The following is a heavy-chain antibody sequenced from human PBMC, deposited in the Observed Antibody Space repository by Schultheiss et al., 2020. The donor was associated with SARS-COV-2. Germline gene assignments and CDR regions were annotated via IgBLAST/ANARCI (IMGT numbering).Heavy chain of an antibody. V-gene: IGHV3-23*01. CDR1: GFTFNNHV. CDR3: AKDRGIEMATITLDY. J-gene: IGHJ4*02. Sequence: GGSLRLSCAGSGFTFNNHVMAWVRQAPGKGLEWVSSITGSGDTTYYADSVKGRFTISRDNSKNTVYLQMNSLRAEDTAVYYCAKDRGIEMATITLDYWGQGTLVTVSS. CDR2: ITGSGDTT. D-gene: IGHD5-24*01.